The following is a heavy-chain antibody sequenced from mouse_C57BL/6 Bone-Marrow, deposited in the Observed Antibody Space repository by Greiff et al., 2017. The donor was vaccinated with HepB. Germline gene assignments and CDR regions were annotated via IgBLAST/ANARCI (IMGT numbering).Heavy chain of an antibody. J-gene: IGHJ3*01. V-gene: IGHV5-6*01. CDR2: ISSGGSYT. CDR1: GFTFSSYG. CDR3: ATRTSGFAY. Sequence: EVQGVESGGDLVKPGGSLKLSCAASGFTFSSYGMSWVRQTPDKRLEWVATISSGGSYTYYPDSVKGRFTISRDNAKNTLYLQMSSLKSEDTAMYYCATRTSGFAYWGQGTLVTVSA.